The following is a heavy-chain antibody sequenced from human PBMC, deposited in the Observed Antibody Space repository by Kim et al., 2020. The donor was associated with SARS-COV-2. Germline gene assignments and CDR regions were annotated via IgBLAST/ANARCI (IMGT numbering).Heavy chain of an antibody. D-gene: IGHD6-19*01. V-gene: IGHV3-30-3*01. CDR1: GFTFSSYA. CDR3: ARDKGASGWYDPAFDI. CDR2: ISYDGSNK. Sequence: GGSLRLSCAASGFTFSSYAMHWVCQAPGKGLEWVAVISYDGSNKYYADSVKGRFTISRDNSKNTLYLQMNSLRAEDTAVYYCARDKGASGWYDPAFDIWG. J-gene: IGHJ3*02.